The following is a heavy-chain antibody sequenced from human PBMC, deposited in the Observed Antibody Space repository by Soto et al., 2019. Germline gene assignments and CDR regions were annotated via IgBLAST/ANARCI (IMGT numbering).Heavy chain of an antibody. CDR1: GFTVSSNY. CDR2: VYSGGST. V-gene: IGHV3-53*01. J-gene: IGHJ4*02. CDR3: VGYSSSYYFEY. D-gene: IGHD2-15*01. Sequence: PGGSLRLSCAASGFTVSSNYMSWVRQAPGKGLQWVSFVYSGGSTYYADPVQGRFTISRDKSTNTVYFQMTALRVEATAVYYCVGYSSSYYFEYWGQGTLVTVSS.